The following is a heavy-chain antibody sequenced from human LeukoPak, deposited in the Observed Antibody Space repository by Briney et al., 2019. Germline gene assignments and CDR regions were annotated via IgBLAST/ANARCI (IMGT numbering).Heavy chain of an antibody. CDR2: ISTSATTI. CDR3: ARVRSGSLDY. J-gene: IGHJ4*02. CDR1: GFTFSIYE. D-gene: IGHD1-26*01. Sequence: GGSLRLSCAASGFTFSIYEMNWVRQAPGKGLEWVSYISTSATTIFYAGSVEGRFTISRDNAKNSLYLQMDSLRAEDTAVYYCARVRSGSLDYWGQGTLVTVSS. V-gene: IGHV3-48*03.